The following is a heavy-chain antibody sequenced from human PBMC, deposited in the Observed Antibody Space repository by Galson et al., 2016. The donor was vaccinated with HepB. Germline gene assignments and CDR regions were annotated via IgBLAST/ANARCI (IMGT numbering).Heavy chain of an antibody. CDR1: GFTFSRYA. J-gene: IGHJ4*02. V-gene: IGHV3-23*01. CDR3: AKDSRSPYSETYFDY. Sequence: SLRLSCAVSGFTFSRYAMNWVRRAPGTGLEWVSGISGSGGAIFYAASVKGRFTISRDNSKNTLYLQMNSLRAEDTAIYYCAKDSRSPYSETYFDYWGQGTLVTVSS. D-gene: IGHD1-26*01. CDR2: ISGSGGAI.